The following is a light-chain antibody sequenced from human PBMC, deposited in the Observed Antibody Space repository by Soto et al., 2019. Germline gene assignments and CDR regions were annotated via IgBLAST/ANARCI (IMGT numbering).Light chain of an antibody. CDR1: QGISNW. CDR2: AVS. V-gene: IGKV1-12*01. Sequence: DIHMTQSPSSVSASVGDRVTITCRASQGISNWFAWYQHKPGKAPRLLIYAVSSLKSGVPSRFSGSGSGTDFTVTLSSLQPEDVGTYYCQQATNFPVFGQGTKVEIK. CDR3: QQATNFPV. J-gene: IGKJ1*01.